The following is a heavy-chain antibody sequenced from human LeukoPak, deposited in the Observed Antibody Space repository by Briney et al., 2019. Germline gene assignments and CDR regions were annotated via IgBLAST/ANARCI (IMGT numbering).Heavy chain of an antibody. CDR2: IYSTGNT. CDR3: ARDSYNWNVDAFDP. Sequence: PSETLSLTCTVSGGSISSYYWSWIRQPAGKGLEWIGRIYSTGNTNYNPSLKSRVTMSVDKSKNHFSLKLTSVTAADTAIYYCARDSYNWNVDAFDPWGQGTLVTVSS. D-gene: IGHD1-20*01. J-gene: IGHJ5*02. V-gene: IGHV4-4*07. CDR1: GGSISSYY.